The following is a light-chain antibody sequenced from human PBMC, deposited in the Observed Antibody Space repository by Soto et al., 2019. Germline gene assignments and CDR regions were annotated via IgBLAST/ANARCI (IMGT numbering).Light chain of an antibody. J-gene: IGLJ1*01. V-gene: IGLV1-40*01. Sequence: VLSHPPSVSGAPGQRVTISCTGSSSNIGAGYDAHWFQQVPGTAPKLLIYGSTNRPSGVPDRFSGSKSGTSASLAITGLQAEDEADYYCQSYDSSLGGNYVFGTGTKV. CDR2: GST. CDR1: SSNIGAGYD. CDR3: QSYDSSLGGNYV.